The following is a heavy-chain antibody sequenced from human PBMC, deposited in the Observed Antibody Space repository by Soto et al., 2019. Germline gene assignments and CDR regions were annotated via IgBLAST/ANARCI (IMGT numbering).Heavy chain of an antibody. CDR1: GFTFSSYA. CDR2: ISYDGSNK. D-gene: IGHD3-22*01. CDR3: ARDSVIGDSSGYLIGAFDI. J-gene: IGHJ3*02. Sequence: GGSLRLSCAASGFTFSSYAMHWVRQAPGKGLEWVAVISYDGSNKYYADSVKGRFTISRDNSKNTLYLQMNSLRAEDTAVYYCARDSVIGDSSGYLIGAFDIWGQGTMVAVSS. V-gene: IGHV3-30-3*01.